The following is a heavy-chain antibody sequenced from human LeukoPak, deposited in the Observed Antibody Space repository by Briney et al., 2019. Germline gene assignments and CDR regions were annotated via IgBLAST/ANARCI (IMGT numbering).Heavy chain of an antibody. J-gene: IGHJ4*02. CDR3: AGVYCSGGACNRYFFDF. V-gene: IGHV3-11*06. Sequence: GGSLRLSCTASGFTFSDSYMSWIRQAPGKGLEWISKIGSSNVYTNYADSVKGRFTISRDNADNSLFLQMDSLRAEDTAVYYCAGVYCSGGACNRYFFDFWGQGTLVTVSS. D-gene: IGHD2-15*01. CDR2: IGSSNVYT. CDR1: GFTFSDSY.